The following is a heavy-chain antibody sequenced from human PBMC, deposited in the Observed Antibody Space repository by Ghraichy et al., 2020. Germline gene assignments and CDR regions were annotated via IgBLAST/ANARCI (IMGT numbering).Heavy chain of an antibody. CDR3: ARTPGSIEYSSPYFDY. CDR2: INPNSGGT. Sequence: ASVKVSCKASGYTFTGYYMHWVRQAPGQGLEWMGWINPNSGGTNYAQKFQGRVTMTRDTSISTAYMELSRLRSDDTAVYYCARTPGSIEYSSPYFDYWGQGTLVTVSS. J-gene: IGHJ4*02. D-gene: IGHD6-6*01. CDR1: GYTFTGYY. V-gene: IGHV1-2*02.